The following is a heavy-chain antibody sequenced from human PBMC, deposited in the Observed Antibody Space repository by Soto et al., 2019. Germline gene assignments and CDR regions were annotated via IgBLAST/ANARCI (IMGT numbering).Heavy chain of an antibody. Sequence: QVQLVQSGAEVKKPGASVKVSCKASGYTFTRYGISWVRQAPGQGLEWVGWISAYNGNTNYAQKLQGRVTMTKDTSTSTVYMELRSLRSDDTAAYYCARLDSDYDYYYAMDVWGQGTTVTVSS. V-gene: IGHV1-18*01. D-gene: IGHD5-18*01. CDR1: GYTFTRYG. CDR3: ARLDSDYDYYYAMDV. J-gene: IGHJ6*02. CDR2: ISAYNGNT.